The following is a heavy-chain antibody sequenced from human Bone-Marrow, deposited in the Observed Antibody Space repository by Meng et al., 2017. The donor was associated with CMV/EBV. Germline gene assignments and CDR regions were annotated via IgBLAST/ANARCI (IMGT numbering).Heavy chain of an antibody. Sequence: SETLSLTCTVSGYSISSGYYWGWIRQPPGKGLEWIGSIYHSGSTNYNPSTKSRGTISVDTTKSQFSLKLSSVTDADTAIYYCAGVSESSTNGFDYWGQGTLVTVSS. CDR2: IYHSGST. CDR1: GYSISSGYY. D-gene: IGHD2-8*01. CDR3: AGVSESSTNGFDY. J-gene: IGHJ4*02. V-gene: IGHV4-38-2*02.